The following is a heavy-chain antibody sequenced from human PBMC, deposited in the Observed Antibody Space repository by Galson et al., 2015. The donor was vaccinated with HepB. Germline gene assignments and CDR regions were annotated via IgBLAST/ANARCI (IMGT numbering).Heavy chain of an antibody. D-gene: IGHD2-15*01. V-gene: IGHV3-64*01. CDR2: ISSSGGST. Sequence: SLRLSCAASGFIFSNYGMHWVRQAPGKGLEYVSAISSSGGSTYYATSVKGRFTISRDNSRNTLSLQMGSLRADDMAVYYCARAVCTGTTCYTYFDYWGQGTLVTVSS. J-gene: IGHJ4*02. CDR1: GFIFSNYG. CDR3: ARAVCTGTTCYTYFDY.